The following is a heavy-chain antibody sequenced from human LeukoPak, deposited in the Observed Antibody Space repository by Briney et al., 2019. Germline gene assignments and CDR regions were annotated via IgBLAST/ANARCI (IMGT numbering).Heavy chain of an antibody. CDR1: GGSFSGHY. CDR2: INRRGSA. J-gene: IGHJ6*03. D-gene: IGHD6-19*01. CDR3: ARGVVAGSLGDYYYYMDA. Sequence: SGTLSLTCAVYGGSFSGHYWTWIRQSPGKALEWVGEINRRGSAHYAPSHRSRVTISVDTAKNQFSLRLNSVTAADTAVYYCARGVVAGSLGDYYYYMDAWGKGTTVTVSS. V-gene: IGHV4-34*01.